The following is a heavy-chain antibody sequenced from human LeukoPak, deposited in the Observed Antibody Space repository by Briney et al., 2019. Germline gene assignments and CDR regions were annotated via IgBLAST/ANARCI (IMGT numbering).Heavy chain of an antibody. D-gene: IGHD2-8*01. J-gene: IGHJ6*04. CDR1: GYTFTDYY. CDR2: IGAYNGNT. Sequence: ASVKVSCKASGYTFTDYYMHWVRQAPGQGLEWMGWIGAYNGNTNYAQKLQGRVTMTTDTSTSTAYMELRSLRSDDTAVYYCARIRANALCEDVWGKGTTVTVSS. V-gene: IGHV1-18*04. CDR3: ARIRANALCEDV.